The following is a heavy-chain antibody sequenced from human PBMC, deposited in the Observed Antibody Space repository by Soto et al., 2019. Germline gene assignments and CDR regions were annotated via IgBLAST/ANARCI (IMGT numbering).Heavy chain of an antibody. J-gene: IGHJ3*02. CDR1: GYTFTSYY. V-gene: IGHV1-46*01. D-gene: IGHD6-13*01. CDR2: INPSGGST. Sequence: ASVKVSCKASGYTFTSYYMHWVRQAPGQGLEWMGIINPSGGSTSYAQKFQGRVTMTRDTSTSTVYMELSSLRSEDTAVYYCARDEVVAEDGTVQGRYAFDIWGQGNMVTVS. CDR3: ARDEVVAEDGTVQGRYAFDI.